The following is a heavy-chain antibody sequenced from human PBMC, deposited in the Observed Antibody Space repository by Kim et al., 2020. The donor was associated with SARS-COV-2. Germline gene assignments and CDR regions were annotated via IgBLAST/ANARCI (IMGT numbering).Heavy chain of an antibody. CDR3: ARVSIPRRDMVRGVITPDCRFDP. V-gene: IGHV7-4-1*02. J-gene: IGHJ5*02. Sequence: ASVKVSCKASGYTFTSYAMNWVRQAPGQGLEWMGWINTNTGNPTYAQGFTGRFVFSLDTSVSTAYLQISSLKAEDTAVYYCARVSIPRRDMVRGVITPDCRFDPWGQGTLVTVSS. CDR2: INTNTGNP. CDR1: GYTFTSYA. D-gene: IGHD3-10*01.